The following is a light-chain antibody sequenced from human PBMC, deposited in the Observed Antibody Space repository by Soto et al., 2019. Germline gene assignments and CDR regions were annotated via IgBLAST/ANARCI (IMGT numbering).Light chain of an antibody. Sequence: QPVLTQASSASASLGSSVKLTCSLSSGHSNYIIAWHQMQPGKAPRYLVKVEDTGSSNKGSGVPDRFSGSSSGADRYLTISNLQSEDEADYYCETWDINTRVFGGGTKLTVL. CDR3: ETWDINTRV. J-gene: IGLJ3*02. V-gene: IGLV4-60*03. CDR2: VEDTGSS. CDR1: SGHSNYI.